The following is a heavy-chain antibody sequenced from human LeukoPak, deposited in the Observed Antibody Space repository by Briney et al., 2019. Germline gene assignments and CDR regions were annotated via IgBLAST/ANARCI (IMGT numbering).Heavy chain of an antibody. Sequence: GGSLRLSCAASGFTFDDYGMHWVRQPPGKGLEWVSGISRNSGNIGYADSVKGRFTISRDNAKNSLYLQMNSLRAEDTALYYCAKVDGYNSGWYDSWGQGTLVTVSS. V-gene: IGHV3-9*01. J-gene: IGHJ5*01. CDR3: AKVDGYNSGWYDS. CDR1: GFTFDDYG. CDR2: ISRNSGNI. D-gene: IGHD6-19*01.